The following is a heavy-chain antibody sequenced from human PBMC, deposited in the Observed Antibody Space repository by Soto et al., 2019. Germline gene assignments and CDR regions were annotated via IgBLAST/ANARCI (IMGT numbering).Heavy chain of an antibody. Sequence: QVQLVQSGAEVKKPGSSVKVSCKASGGTFSSYTISWVRQAPGQGLEWMGRIIPILGIANYAQKFQGRVTITADKSTSTAYMELSSLRSEDTAVYYCAREKGYCSGGSCYSSYGMDVWGQGTTVTVSS. V-gene: IGHV1-69*08. D-gene: IGHD2-15*01. CDR1: GGTFSSYT. CDR2: IIPILGIA. J-gene: IGHJ6*02. CDR3: AREKGYCSGGSCYSSYGMDV.